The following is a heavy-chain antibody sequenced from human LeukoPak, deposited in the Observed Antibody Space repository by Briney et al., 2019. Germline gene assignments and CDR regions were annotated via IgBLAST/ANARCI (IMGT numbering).Heavy chain of an antibody. CDR2: MDPSGSQK. D-gene: IGHD1-1*01. CDR1: GFTFNRSW. CDR3: AIWTSVNY. Sequence: GGSLRLSCAASGFTFNRSWMNWVRQAPGKGLEWVANMDPSGSQKRYVDSVKGRFIISKDNPGASLYLDMYNLRAEDTAIYYCAIWTSVNYRGQGTLVTVSS. V-gene: IGHV3-7*01. J-gene: IGHJ4*02.